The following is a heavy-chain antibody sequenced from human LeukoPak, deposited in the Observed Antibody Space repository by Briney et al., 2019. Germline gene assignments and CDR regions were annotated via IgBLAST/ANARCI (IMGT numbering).Heavy chain of an antibody. CDR1: GFTFSSYA. CDR3: ASEVLRYFDWLWPGSPTTYYYYGMDV. V-gene: IGHV3-23*01. Sequence: GGSLRLSCAASGFTFSSYAMSWVRQAPGKGLEWVSAISGSGGSTYYADSVKGRFTISRDNSKNTLYLQMNSLRAEDTAVYYCASEVLRYFDWLWPGSPTTYYYYGMDVWGQGTTVTVSS. J-gene: IGHJ6*02. CDR2: ISGSGGST. D-gene: IGHD3-9*01.